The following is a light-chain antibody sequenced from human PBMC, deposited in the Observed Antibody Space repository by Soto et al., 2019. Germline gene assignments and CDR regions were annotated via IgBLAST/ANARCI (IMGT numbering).Light chain of an antibody. CDR1: QGISSW. J-gene: IGKJ1*01. V-gene: IGKV1-12*01. Sequence: DIQITHSPSSVSASVVDRVTITFLASQGISSWLAWYQQKPGKAPKLLIYAASSLQSGVPSRFSGSGSGTDFTLTISRLEPEDFAVYYCQKYGSSPRKFGQGTKVDIK. CDR2: AAS. CDR3: QKYGSSPRK.